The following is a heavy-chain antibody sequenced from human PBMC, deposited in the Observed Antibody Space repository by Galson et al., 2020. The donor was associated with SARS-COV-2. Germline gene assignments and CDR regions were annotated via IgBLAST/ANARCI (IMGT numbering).Heavy chain of an antibody. CDR3: ARGRPVTTFYYYYYYMDV. V-gene: IGHV4-34*01. CDR1: GGSFSGYY. J-gene: IGHJ6*03. CDR2: INHSGST. D-gene: IGHD4-17*01. Sequence: SETLSLTCAVYGGSFSGYYWSWIRQPPGKGLEWIGEINHSGSTHYNPSLKSRVTISVDTSKNQFSLKLSSVTAADTAVYYCARGRPVTTFYYYYYYMDVWGKGTTVTVSS.